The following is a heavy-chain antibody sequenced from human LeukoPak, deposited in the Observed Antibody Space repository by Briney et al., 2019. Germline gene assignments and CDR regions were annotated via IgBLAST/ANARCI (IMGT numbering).Heavy chain of an antibody. CDR3: ARDGTDYEFDY. D-gene: IGHD4-17*01. J-gene: IGHJ4*02. V-gene: IGHV4-39*07. CDR1: GGSISSGSYY. Sequence: SETLSLTCTVSGGSISSGSYYWGWVRQPPGKGLEWIGSIHHSGTTYYNPSLKSRVTVSVDTSKNHFSLRLSSVTAADTAVYYCARDGTDYEFDYWGQGALVTVSS. CDR2: IHHSGTT.